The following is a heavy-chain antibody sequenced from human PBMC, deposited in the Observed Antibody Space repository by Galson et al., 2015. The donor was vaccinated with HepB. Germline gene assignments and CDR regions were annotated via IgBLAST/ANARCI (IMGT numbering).Heavy chain of an antibody. V-gene: IGHV3-69-1*01. CDR1: GFTFSDYY. Sequence: SLRLSCAASGFTFSDYYMNWVRQAPGKGLEWVSSISSSSTIYYADSVKGRFTISRDNAKNSPYLQMNSLRAEDTAVYYCARSSSWSSGGSCYSVPNAFDIWGQGTMVTVSS. J-gene: IGHJ3*02. CDR3: ARSSSWSSGGSCYSVPNAFDI. D-gene: IGHD2-15*01. CDR2: ISSSSTI.